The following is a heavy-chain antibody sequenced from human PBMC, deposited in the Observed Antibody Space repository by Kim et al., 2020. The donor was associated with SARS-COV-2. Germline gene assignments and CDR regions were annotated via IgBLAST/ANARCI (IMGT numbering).Heavy chain of an antibody. V-gene: IGHV1-46*01. J-gene: IGHJ4*02. D-gene: IGHD3-10*01. CDR3: ARANYYGSGLEDY. Sequence: YAQKFRGRVTMTRDTSTSTVYMELSSLRSEDTAVYYCARANYYGSGLEDYWGQGTLVTVSS.